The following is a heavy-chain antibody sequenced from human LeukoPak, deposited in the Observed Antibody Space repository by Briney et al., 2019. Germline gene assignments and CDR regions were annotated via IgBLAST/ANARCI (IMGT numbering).Heavy chain of an antibody. CDR2: IDQGGTGR. V-gene: IGHV3-7*05. Sequence: GGSLRLSCAASGFTFSSYWMSWVRQAPGKGLEWVANIDQGGTGRYVDSVKGRFTISRDNAKNSLYLQMNSRRAEDTAVYSCVREDSYSSGWYGPDYWGQGTLVTVSS. CDR3: VREDSYSSGWYGPDY. D-gene: IGHD6-19*01. J-gene: IGHJ4*02. CDR1: GFTFSSYW.